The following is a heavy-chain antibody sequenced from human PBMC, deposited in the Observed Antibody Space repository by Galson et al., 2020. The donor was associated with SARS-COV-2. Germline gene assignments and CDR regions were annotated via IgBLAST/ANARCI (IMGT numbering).Heavy chain of an antibody. V-gene: IGHV3-74*01. CDR1: GVTFSIYW. Sequence: GGSLRLSCAASGVTFSIYWMHWVRQAPGKGLVWVSRIKSDGSGTSYADSVKGRFTISRDNAKNTLYLQMNSLRADDTAVYYCSINQVSDYGVFDPWGQGTLVTVSS. CDR3: SINQVSDYGVFDP. J-gene: IGHJ5*01. D-gene: IGHD4-17*01. CDR2: IKSDGSGT.